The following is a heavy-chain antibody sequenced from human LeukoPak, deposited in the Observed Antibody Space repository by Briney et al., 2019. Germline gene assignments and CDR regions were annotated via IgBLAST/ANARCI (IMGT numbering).Heavy chain of an antibody. CDR3: ARVPQGRYYYYYMDV. CDR2: INPNSGGT. V-gene: IGHV1-2*02. CDR1: GYTFTGYY. Sequence: ASVKVSCKASGYTFTGYYMHWVRQAPGQGLEWMGWINPNSGGTNYAQKFQGRVTMTRDTSISTAYMELSRLRSDDTAVYYCARVPQGRYYYYYMDVWAKGPRSPSP. J-gene: IGHJ6*03.